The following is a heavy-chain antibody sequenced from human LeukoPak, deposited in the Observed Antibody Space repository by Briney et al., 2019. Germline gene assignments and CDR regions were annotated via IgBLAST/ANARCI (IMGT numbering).Heavy chain of an antibody. CDR1: GYTFTVYY. Sequence: ASVTVSCTASGYTFTVYYMHWVRQAPGQGREWMGWINPNSGGTNYAQKFQGRVTMTRDMSISTAYMELSRLRSDDTAVYYCARGPAGITIFGVVIIDLPPFDYWGQGIRVTVSS. D-gene: IGHD3-3*01. J-gene: IGHJ4*02. V-gene: IGHV1-2*02. CDR3: ARGPAGITIFGVVIIDLPPFDY. CDR2: INPNSGGT.